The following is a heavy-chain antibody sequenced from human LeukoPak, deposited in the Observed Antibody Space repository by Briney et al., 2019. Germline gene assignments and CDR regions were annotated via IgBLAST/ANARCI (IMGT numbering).Heavy chain of an antibody. D-gene: IGHD6-13*01. CDR3: ARHFATYSSSRSPSFDY. V-gene: IGHV4-39*01. CDR1: GGSISSSSYY. CDR2: IYYSGST. Sequence: NPSETLSLTCTVSGGSISSSSYYWGWIRQPPGKGLEWIGSIYYSGSTYYNPSLKSRVTISVDTSKNQFSLKLSSVTAADTAVYYCARHFATYSSSRSPSFDYWGQGTLVTVSS. J-gene: IGHJ4*02.